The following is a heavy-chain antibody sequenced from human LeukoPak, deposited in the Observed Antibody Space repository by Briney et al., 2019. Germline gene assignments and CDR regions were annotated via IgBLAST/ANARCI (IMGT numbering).Heavy chain of an antibody. V-gene: IGHV3-66*01. CDR2: IYSGGST. J-gene: IGHJ4*02. CDR1: GFTVSSNY. CDR3: ARDDSGADPYYFDY. D-gene: IGHD2-21*02. Sequence: GGSLRLSCAASGFTVSSNYMSWVRQAPGKGLEWVSVIYSGGSTYYADSVKGRFTISRDNSKNTLYLQMNSLRAEDTAVYYCARDDSGADPYYFDYWGQGTLVTVSS.